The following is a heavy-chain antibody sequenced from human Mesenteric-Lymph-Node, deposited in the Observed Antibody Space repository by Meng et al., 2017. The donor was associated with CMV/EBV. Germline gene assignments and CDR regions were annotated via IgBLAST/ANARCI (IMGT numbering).Heavy chain of an antibody. J-gene: IGHJ4*02. CDR3: ARLYDYYGSGSYVDY. CDR2: IYYSGST. Sequence: SETLSLTCTVSGGSISNYYWSWIRQPPGKGLEWIGYIYYSGSTNYNPSLKSRVTISVDTSKNQFSLKLSSVTAADTAVYYCARLYDYYGSGSYVDYWGQGTLVTVSS. CDR1: GGSISNYY. D-gene: IGHD3-10*01. V-gene: IGHV4-59*01.